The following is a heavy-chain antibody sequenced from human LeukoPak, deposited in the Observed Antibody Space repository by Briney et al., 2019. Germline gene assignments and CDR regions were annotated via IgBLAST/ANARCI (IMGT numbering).Heavy chain of an antibody. CDR2: MNPNICNT. CDR3: ARDGGYCGRISCPYYFDY. D-gene: IGHD2-15*01. CDR1: GYTFTSYG. J-gene: IGHJ4*02. V-gene: IGHV1-8*02. Sequence: GASVKVSCKAAGYTFTSYGINWVRQATGQGLEWRGWMNPNICNTVYAKKFQGIVTMTSNTSISTDYMELRSLRSEDTAVYYCARDGGYCGRISCPYYFDYWGQGSLVAVSS.